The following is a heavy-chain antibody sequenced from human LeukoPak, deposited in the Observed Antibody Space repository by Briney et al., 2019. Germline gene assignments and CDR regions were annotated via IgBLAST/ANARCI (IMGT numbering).Heavy chain of an antibody. CDR3: ARRDSSSWAFDI. Sequence: PSETLSLTCTVSGGSISSYYWSWIRQPPGKGLEWIGYIYYSGSTNYNPSLKSRVTISVDTSKNQFSLKLTSVTGADTAVYYCARRDSSSWAFDIWGQGTLVTVSS. D-gene: IGHD6-13*01. CDR2: IYYSGST. J-gene: IGHJ3*02. V-gene: IGHV4-59*08. CDR1: GGSISSYY.